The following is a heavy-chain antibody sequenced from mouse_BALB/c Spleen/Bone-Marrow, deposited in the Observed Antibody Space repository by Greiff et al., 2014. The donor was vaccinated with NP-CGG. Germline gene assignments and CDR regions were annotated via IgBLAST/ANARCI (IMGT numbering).Heavy chain of an antibody. D-gene: IGHD2-2*01. CDR1: GYTFTSYY. J-gene: IGHJ1*01. Sequence: VHLVESGAELVKPGASVKLSCKASGYTFTSYYMYWVKQRPGQGLEWIGEINPSNGGTNFNEKFKSKATLTVDKSSSTAYMQLSSLTPEDSAVYYCTRSGTSWLRRSWYFDVWGAGTTVTVSS. CDR3: TRSGTSWLRRSWYFDV. CDR2: INPSNGGT. V-gene: IGHV1S81*02.